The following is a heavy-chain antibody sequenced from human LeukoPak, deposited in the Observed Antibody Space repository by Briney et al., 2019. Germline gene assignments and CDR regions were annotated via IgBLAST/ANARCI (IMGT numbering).Heavy chain of an antibody. D-gene: IGHD3-22*01. CDR1: GGTFSSYA. CDR2: IIPIFGTA. V-gene: IGHV1-69*01. J-gene: IGHJ4*02. Sequence: SVKVSCKASGGTFSSYAISWVRQAPGQGLEWMGGIIPIFGTANYAQKFQGRVTITADESTSTAYMELSSLRSEDTAVYYCARALNYDSSGPTPYYFDYWGQGTLVTVSS. CDR3: ARALNYDSSGPTPYYFDY.